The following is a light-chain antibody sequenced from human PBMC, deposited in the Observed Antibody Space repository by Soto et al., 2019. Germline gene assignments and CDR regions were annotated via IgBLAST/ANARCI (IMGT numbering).Light chain of an antibody. V-gene: IGKV1-27*01. CDR3: QQYSSVPV. J-gene: IGKJ3*01. CDR1: QGIRNF. CDR2: AAS. Sequence: DIQMTQSTTSLSASVGDRVTITCRASQGIRNFVAWYQQKPGKAPKLLIYAASTVQSGVPSRCSGSGSGTDVTLTINSLQPEDVATYSCQQYSSVPVFGPGTKVEIK.